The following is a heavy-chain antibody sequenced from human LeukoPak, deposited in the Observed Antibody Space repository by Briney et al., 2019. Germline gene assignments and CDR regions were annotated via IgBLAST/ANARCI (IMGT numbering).Heavy chain of an antibody. CDR1: GGSISSYY. Sequence: SETLSLTCTVSGGSISSYYWSWIRQPPGKALEWNGYIYYSGSTNYNPSLKSRVTISVDTSKNQFSLKLSSVTAADTAVYYCARLIMVRGVIRPDYWGQGTLVTVSS. J-gene: IGHJ4*02. V-gene: IGHV4-59*08. CDR2: IYYSGST. CDR3: ARLIMVRGVIRPDY. D-gene: IGHD3-10*01.